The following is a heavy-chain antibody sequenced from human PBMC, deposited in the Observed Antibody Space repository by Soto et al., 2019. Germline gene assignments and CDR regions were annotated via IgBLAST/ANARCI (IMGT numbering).Heavy chain of an antibody. CDR2: ISYDGSNK. CDR1: GFTFSSYG. D-gene: IGHD2-8*01. Sequence: ESGGGVVQPGRSLRLSCAASGFTFSSYGMHWVRQAPGKGLEWVAVISYDGSNKYYADSVKGRFTISRDNSKNTLYLQMNSLRAEDTAVYYCAKNGAGMGQFDYWGQGTLVTVSS. CDR3: AKNGAGMGQFDY. J-gene: IGHJ4*02. V-gene: IGHV3-30*18.